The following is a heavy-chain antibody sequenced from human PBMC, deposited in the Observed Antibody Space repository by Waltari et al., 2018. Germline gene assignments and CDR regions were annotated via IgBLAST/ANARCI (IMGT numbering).Heavy chain of an antibody. Sequence: QLQLQESGPGLVKPSETLSLTCTVSGGSISSSSYYWGWIRKPPGKGLELIGSIYYSGSTYYNPSLKSRVTISVDTSKNQFSLKLSSVTAADTAVYYCARETAYSSSWAYAFDIWGQGTMVTVSS. CDR3: ARETAYSSSWAYAFDI. J-gene: IGHJ3*02. CDR2: IYYSGST. CDR1: GGSISSSSYY. V-gene: IGHV4-39*07. D-gene: IGHD6-6*01.